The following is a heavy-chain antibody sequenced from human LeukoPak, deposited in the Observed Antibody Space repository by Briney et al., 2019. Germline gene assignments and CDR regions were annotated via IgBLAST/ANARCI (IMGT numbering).Heavy chain of an antibody. D-gene: IGHD5-18*01. J-gene: IGHJ4*02. V-gene: IGHV4-34*01. CDR1: GGSFSGYY. CDR2: INHSGST. Sequence: SETLSLTCAVYGGSFSGYYWSWIRQPPGKGLERIGEINHSGSTNYNPSLKSRVTISVDTSKNQFSLKLSSVTAADTAVYYCARDDWGYSYGYSWGQGTLVTVSS. CDR3: ARDDWGYSYGYS.